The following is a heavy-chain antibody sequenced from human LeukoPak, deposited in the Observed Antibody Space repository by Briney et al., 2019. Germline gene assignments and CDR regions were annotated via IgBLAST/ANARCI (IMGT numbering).Heavy chain of an antibody. D-gene: IGHD2-2*01. CDR2: IYYSGST. V-gene: IGHV4-39*01. J-gene: IGHJ5*02. Sequence: SETLSLTYTVSGGSISSSSYYWGWIRQPPGKGLEWIGSIYYSGSTYYNPSLKSRVTISVDTSKNQFSLKLSSVTAADTAVYYCARHASRYCSSTSCYYWFDPWGQGTLVTVSS. CDR3: ARHASRYCSSTSCYYWFDP. CDR1: GGSISSSSYY.